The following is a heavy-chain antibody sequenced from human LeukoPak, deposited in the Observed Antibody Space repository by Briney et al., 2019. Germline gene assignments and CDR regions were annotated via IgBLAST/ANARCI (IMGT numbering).Heavy chain of an antibody. V-gene: IGHV4-59*01. CDR3: AREKDGYFDY. CDR2: IYYSGST. CDR1: GGSISSYY. Sequence: PSETLSLTCTVSGGSISSYYWSWIRQPPGKGLEWIGYIYYSGSTNCNPSLKSRVTISVDTSKNQFSLKLSSVTAADTAVYYCAREKDGYFDYWGQGTLVTVSS. J-gene: IGHJ4*02.